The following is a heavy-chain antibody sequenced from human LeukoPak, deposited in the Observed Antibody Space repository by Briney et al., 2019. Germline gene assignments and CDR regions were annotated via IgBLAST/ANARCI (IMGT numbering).Heavy chain of an antibody. CDR2: IDPSDSYT. CDR3: ARQEGSGSHYLYRLNWFDP. CDR1: GYSFTSYW. V-gene: IGHV5-10-1*01. Sequence: MDGESLKLSCTGSGYSFTSYWISWVRQMPGKGLEWMGRIDPSDSYTNYSPSFQGHVTISADKSISTAYLQWSSLKAADTAMYYCARQEGSGSHYLYRLNWFDPWGQGTLVTVSS. J-gene: IGHJ5*02. D-gene: IGHD3-10*01.